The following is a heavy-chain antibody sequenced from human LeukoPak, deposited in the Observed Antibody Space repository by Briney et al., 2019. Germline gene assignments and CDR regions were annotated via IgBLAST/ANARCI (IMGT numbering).Heavy chain of an antibody. CDR2: ISHSGST. V-gene: IGHV4-38-2*02. CDR3: ARVTSRLGWFDP. D-gene: IGHD1-14*01. CDR1: GYSISSGYY. J-gene: IGHJ5*02. Sequence: PSETLSLTCTVSGYSISSGYYWCCSRQPPGKGLEWIGSISHSGSTYYNPSLKRRVTISVDTSKNQLSLKLRSVTAADTDVYYCARVTSRLGWFDPWGQGTLVTVSS.